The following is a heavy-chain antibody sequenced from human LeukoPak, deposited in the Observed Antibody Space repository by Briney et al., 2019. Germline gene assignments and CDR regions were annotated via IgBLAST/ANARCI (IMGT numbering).Heavy chain of an antibody. CDR2: IYYSGST. D-gene: IGHD1-26*01. Sequence: SETLSLTCTVSGGSISSYYWSWIRQPPGKGLEWIGYIYYSGSTNYNPSLKSRVTISIDTSKNQFSLKLSSVTAADTAVYYCARDRVRGSSNPYFDYWGQGTLVTVSS. CDR1: GGSISSYY. V-gene: IGHV4-59*01. CDR3: ARDRVRGSSNPYFDY. J-gene: IGHJ4*02.